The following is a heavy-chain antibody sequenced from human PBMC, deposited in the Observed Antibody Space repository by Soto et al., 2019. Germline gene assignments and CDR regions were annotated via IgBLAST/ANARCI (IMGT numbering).Heavy chain of an antibody. CDR2: IYYSGST. Sequence: QLQLQESGPGLVKPSETLSLTCTVSGGSISSSSYYWGWIRQPPGKGLEWIGSIYYSGSTYYNPSLKSRVTISVDTSKNQFSLKLSSVTAADTAVYYCARSSPSSGYVDYWGQGTLVTVSS. D-gene: IGHD3-22*01. CDR1: GGSISSSSYY. J-gene: IGHJ4*02. CDR3: ARSSPSSGYVDY. V-gene: IGHV4-39*01.